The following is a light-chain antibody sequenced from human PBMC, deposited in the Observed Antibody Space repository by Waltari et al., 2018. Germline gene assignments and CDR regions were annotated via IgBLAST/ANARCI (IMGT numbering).Light chain of an antibody. V-gene: IGKV2-30*01. CDR3: MQGTHWLYT. Sequence: VVMTQSPLSLPVTLGQPASISCRSTQSLVYRDGNTYLNCFQQRPGQSPRRLIYKVSNRDSGVPDRFSGSGSGTDFTLKISRVEAEDVGVYYCMQGTHWLYTFGQGTKLEIK. CDR1: QSLVYRDGNTY. J-gene: IGKJ2*01. CDR2: KVS.